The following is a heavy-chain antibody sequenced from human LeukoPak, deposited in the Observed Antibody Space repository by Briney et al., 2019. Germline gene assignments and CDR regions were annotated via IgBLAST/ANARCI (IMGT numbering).Heavy chain of an antibody. Sequence: GGSLRLSCAASGFTVSSNYMSWVRQAPGKGLEWVSVIYSGGSTYYADSVKGRFTISRDNSKNTLYLQMNSLRAEDTAVYYCARDGVAFGGVYFDYWGQGTLVTVPS. CDR2: IYSGGST. J-gene: IGHJ4*02. CDR3: ARDGVAFGGVYFDY. V-gene: IGHV3-66*01. D-gene: IGHD3-16*01. CDR1: GFTVSSNY.